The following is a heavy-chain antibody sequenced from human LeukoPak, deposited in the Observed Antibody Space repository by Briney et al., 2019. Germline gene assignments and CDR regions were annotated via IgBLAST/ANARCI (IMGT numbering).Heavy chain of an antibody. V-gene: IGHV1-8*01. CDR2: MNPNSGNT. D-gene: IGHD2-2*01. J-gene: IGHJ4*02. CDR1: GYTFTSYD. Sequence: ASVRVSCKASGYTFTSYDINWVGQATGQGVEWMGWMNPNSGNTGYAQKFQGRVTMTRNTSISTAYMELSSLRSEDTAVYYCARGRLWYQLPTDWGQGTLVTVSS. CDR3: ARGRLWYQLPTD.